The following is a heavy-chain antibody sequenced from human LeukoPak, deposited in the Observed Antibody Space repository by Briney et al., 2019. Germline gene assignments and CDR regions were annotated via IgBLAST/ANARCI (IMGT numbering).Heavy chain of an antibody. V-gene: IGHV3-30*02. D-gene: IGHD4-17*01. CDR2: IRYDGSRK. CDR3: AKDSTGITTVTGDGY. J-gene: IGHJ4*02. Sequence: GGSLRLSCAASGFTFSTYGMHWVRQAPGKGLEWVAFIRYDGSRKYLADSVKGRFAISRDNSKNTLYLQMNNLRAEDTAVYCCAKDSTGITTVTGDGYWGQGTLVTVSS. CDR1: GFTFSTYG.